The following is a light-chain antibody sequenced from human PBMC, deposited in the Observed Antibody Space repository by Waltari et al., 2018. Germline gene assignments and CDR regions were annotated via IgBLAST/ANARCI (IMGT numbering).Light chain of an antibody. V-gene: IGLV1-40*01. J-gene: IGLJ2*01. Sequence: QSVLTQPPSLSGAPGQRAPIPCTGSRSNLGAGYAVHWYQQHPGKAPKLRIYGTSTRPPGVPDRFFGSQSGTSASLAITALQAEDEAEYYCQSYDTSLSVVFGGGTKLTVL. CDR2: GTS. CDR1: RSNLGAGYA. CDR3: QSYDTSLSVV.